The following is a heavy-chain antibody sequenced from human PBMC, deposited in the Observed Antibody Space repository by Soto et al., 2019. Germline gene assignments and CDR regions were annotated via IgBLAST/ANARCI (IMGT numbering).Heavy chain of an antibody. D-gene: IGHD5-18*01. J-gene: IGHJ6*02. CDR3: AKDSGTAMVTSYYYYGMDV. Sequence: GGSLRLSCAASGFTFSSYGMHWVRQAPGKGLEWVAVISNDGSKKYYADSVKGRFTISRDNSKNTLYLQMNSLRAEDTAVYYCAKDSGTAMVTSYYYYGMDVWGQGTTVTV. CDR1: GFTFSSYG. V-gene: IGHV3-30*18. CDR2: ISNDGSKK.